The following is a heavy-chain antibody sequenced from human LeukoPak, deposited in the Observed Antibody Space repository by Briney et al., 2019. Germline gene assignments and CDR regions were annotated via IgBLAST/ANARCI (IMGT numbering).Heavy chain of an antibody. CDR3: AREDRGSGRGLDP. CDR2: IYIDGST. V-gene: IGHV4-4*07. D-gene: IGHD3-10*01. CDR1: GGSISSYY. Sequence: EASETLPLTCTVSGGSISSYYWTWIRQAAGRGLEWIGRIYIDGSTNYNPSLKSRVTMSVDTSKNQFSLKLSSVTAADTAVYYCAREDRGSGRGLDPWGQGTLVTVSS. J-gene: IGHJ5*02.